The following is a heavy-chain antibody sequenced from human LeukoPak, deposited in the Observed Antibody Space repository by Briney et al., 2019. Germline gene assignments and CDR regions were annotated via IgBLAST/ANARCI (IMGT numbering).Heavy chain of an antibody. CDR3: ARDWPGPKRTIAAAGRGFDP. D-gene: IGHD6-13*01. J-gene: IGHJ5*02. CDR2: IYDSGST. CDR1: GGSISSYY. Sequence: SETLSLTCTVSGGSISSYYWSWIRQPPGKGLEWIGYIYDSGSTNYNPSLQRRVTISVDTSKNQFSLKLSSVTAADTAVYYWARDWPGPKRTIAAAGRGFDPWGQGTLVTVSS. V-gene: IGHV4-59*01.